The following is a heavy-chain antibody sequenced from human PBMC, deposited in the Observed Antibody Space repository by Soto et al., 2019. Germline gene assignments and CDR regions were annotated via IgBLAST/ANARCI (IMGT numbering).Heavy chain of an antibody. J-gene: IGHJ6*03. D-gene: IGHD3-16*01. Sequence: QVQLVQSGAEVKKPGSSVKVSCKASGGTFSSYTISWVRQAPGQGLEWMGRIIPILGIANYAQKFQGRVAITADKSTSTAYMELSSLRSEDTAVYYCAGPGGRNYYYMDVWGKGTTVTVSS. CDR3: AGPGGRNYYYMDV. CDR2: IIPILGIA. V-gene: IGHV1-69*02. CDR1: GGTFSSYT.